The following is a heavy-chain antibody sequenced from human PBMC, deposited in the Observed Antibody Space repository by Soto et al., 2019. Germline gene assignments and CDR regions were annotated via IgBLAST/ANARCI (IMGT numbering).Heavy chain of an antibody. CDR1: GGSTSNFY. J-gene: IGHJ6*03. V-gene: IGHV4-59*01. CDR3: ARAPHYYYMDV. CDR2: IYNGGST. Sequence: QVQLQESGPGLVKPSETLSLTCTVSGGSTSNFYWSWIRQPPGKGLEGIGYIYNGGSTEYNASLRGRVTISVDRSKNQFSLKLRSVTAADTAVYYCARAPHYYYMDVWGKGTTVTVSS.